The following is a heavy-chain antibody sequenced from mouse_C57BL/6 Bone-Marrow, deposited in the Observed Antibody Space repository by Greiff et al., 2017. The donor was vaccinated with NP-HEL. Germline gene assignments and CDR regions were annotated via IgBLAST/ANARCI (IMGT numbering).Heavy chain of an antibody. D-gene: IGHD2-4*01. CDR3: ARIHYDLNYYAMDY. CDR1: ATPFPATG. Sequence: QVQLQQSGAELAKPGPSVSRSARPFATPFPATGSHWVNRRPGQGLEWIGYINPSSGYTKYNQKFKDKATLTADKSSSTAYMQLSSLTYEDSAVYYCARIHYDLNYYAMDYWGQGTSVTVSS. CDR2: INPSSGYT. V-gene: IGHV1-7*01. J-gene: IGHJ4*01.